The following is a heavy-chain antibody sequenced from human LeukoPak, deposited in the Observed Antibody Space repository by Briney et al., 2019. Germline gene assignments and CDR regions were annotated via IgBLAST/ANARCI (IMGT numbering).Heavy chain of an antibody. CDR1: GFTFSSYW. Sequence: PGGSLRLSCAASGFTFSSYWMSWVRQGPGKGLGWVANIKQDGSEKYYVDSVKGRFTISRDNAKNSLYLQMNSLRAEDTAVYYCAKGGSYYTSSWFVPWGQGTLVTVSS. D-gene: IGHD3-10*01. J-gene: IGHJ5*02. CDR2: IKQDGSEK. V-gene: IGHV3-7*05. CDR3: AKGGSYYTSSWFVP.